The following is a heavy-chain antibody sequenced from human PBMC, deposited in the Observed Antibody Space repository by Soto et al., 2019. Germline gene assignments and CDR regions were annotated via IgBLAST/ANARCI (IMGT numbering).Heavy chain of an antibody. CDR2: IYPGDSDT. V-gene: IGHV5-51*01. CDR3: ARFSMTTVTPFD. Sequence: PGESLKISCKGSGYRFISYWIGLVRQMPGKGLEWMGIIYPGDSDTRYSPSFQGQVTISADKSISTAYLQWSSLKASDTAIYYCARFSMTTVTPFDWGQGTLVTSPQ. D-gene: IGHD4-17*01. CDR1: GYRFISYW. J-gene: IGHJ4*02.